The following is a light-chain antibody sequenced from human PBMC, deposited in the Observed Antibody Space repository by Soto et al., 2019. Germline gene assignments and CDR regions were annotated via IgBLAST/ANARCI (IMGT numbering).Light chain of an antibody. CDR3: QQYNTFSYT. Sequence: DIQMTQSPSTLSASVGDRVTITCRASQSISTWLAWYQKKPGKAPKLLIYDASSLESGVPSRFRGSGSGTESTLTISTLQPDDFATYYCQQYNTFSYTFGQGTKLENK. V-gene: IGKV1-5*01. J-gene: IGKJ2*01. CDR2: DAS. CDR1: QSISTW.